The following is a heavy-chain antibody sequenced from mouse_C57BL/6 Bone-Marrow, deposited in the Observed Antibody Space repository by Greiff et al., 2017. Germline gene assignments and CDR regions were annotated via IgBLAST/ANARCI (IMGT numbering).Heavy chain of an antibody. D-gene: IGHD1-1*01. V-gene: IGHV1-26*01. J-gene: IGHJ1*03. CDR3: ARFPHYYGSSYPYWYFDV. Sequence: EVQLQQSGPELVKPGASVKISCKASGYTFTDYYMNWVKQSHGKSLEWIGDINPNNGGTSYNQKFKGKATLTVDKSSSTAYMELRSLTSEDSAVYYCARFPHYYGSSYPYWYFDVWGTGTTVTVSS. CDR1: GYTFTDYY. CDR2: INPNNGGT.